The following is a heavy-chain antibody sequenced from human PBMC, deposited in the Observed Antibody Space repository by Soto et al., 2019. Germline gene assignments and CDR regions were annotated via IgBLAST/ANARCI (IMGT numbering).Heavy chain of an antibody. V-gene: IGHV3-30*18. Sequence: GGSLRLSCAASGFTFSSYGMHWVRQAPGKGLEWVAVISYDGSNKYYADSVKGRFTISRDNSKNTLYLQMNSLRAEDTAVYYCAKFAELPRSPRPFFGVVIQELDYWGQGTLVTVSS. J-gene: IGHJ4*02. CDR3: AKFAELPRSPRPFFGVVIQELDY. CDR1: GFTFSSYG. D-gene: IGHD3-3*01. CDR2: ISYDGSNK.